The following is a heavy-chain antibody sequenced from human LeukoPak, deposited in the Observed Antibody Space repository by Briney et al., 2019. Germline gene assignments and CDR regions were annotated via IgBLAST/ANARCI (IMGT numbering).Heavy chain of an antibody. D-gene: IGHD3-22*01. CDR1: GYTFIGYY. Sequence: GASVKVSCKASGYTFIGYYMHWVRQAPGQGLEWMAWINPYNGGTNYAQRFQGRVTVATDTSISTAYMEPSRLRSDDTAVYYCARAPDSDSSGYSHWGQGTLVTVAP. CDR2: INPYNGGT. CDR3: ARAPDSDSSGYSH. J-gene: IGHJ4*02. V-gene: IGHV1-2*02.